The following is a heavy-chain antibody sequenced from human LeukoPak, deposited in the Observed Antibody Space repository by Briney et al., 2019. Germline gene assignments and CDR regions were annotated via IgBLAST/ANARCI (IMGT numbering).Heavy chain of an antibody. J-gene: IGHJ5*02. D-gene: IGHD5-24*01. CDR2: INHDGGT. Sequence: PSETLSLTCAVYGESLSGHDWSWIRQTPGKGLEWIGEINHDGGTNYNPSLKSRVTISLDTSKNQFSLNLASVTAADTAVYYCTENNWFDPWGQGTLVTVSS. V-gene: IGHV4-34*01. CDR1: GESLSGHD. CDR3: TENNWFDP.